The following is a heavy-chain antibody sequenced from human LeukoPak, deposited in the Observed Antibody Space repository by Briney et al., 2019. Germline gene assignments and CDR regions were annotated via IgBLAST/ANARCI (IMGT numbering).Heavy chain of an antibody. V-gene: IGHV4-39*01. J-gene: IGHJ4*02. CDR1: GGSISSSSYY. D-gene: IGHD6-6*01. CDR2: IYYSGST. CDR3: ARRRRPSSSSAYFDY. Sequence: SETLSLTCTVSGGSISSSSYYWGWIRQPPGMGLEWIGSIYYSGSTYYNPSLKSRVSISVDTSKNQFSLKLSSVTAADTAVYYCARRRRPSSSSAYFDYWGQGTLVTVSS.